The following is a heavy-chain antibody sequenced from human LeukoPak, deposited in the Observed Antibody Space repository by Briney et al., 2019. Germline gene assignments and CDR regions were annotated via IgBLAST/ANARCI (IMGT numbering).Heavy chain of an antibody. CDR2: IRGSGTGT. CDR1: GFTFGSYA. CDR3: AKEHDLWHEEGNWFDP. V-gene: IGHV3-23*01. D-gene: IGHD3-3*01. Sequence: PGGSLRLSCAASGFTFGSYAMTWVRQAPGRGLEWVSAIRGSGTGTNYGDSVKGRFTISRHNSKNTLYLQMNSLRAEDTAVYYCAKEHDLWHEEGNWFDPWGQGTLVTVSS. J-gene: IGHJ5*02.